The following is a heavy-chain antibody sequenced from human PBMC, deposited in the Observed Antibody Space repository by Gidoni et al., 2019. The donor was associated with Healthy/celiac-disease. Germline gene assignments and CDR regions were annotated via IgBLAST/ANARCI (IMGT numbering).Heavy chain of an antibody. J-gene: IGHJ6*02. CDR1: GFTFSNAW. D-gene: IGHD3-10*01. CDR2: IKSKTDGGTT. CDR3: LMVRGLILGGYYYYGMDV. Sequence: EVQLVESGGGLVKPGGSLRLSCAASGFTFSNAWMSWVRQAPGKGLEWVGRIKSKTDGGTTDYAAPVKGRFTISRDDSKNTLYLQMNSLKTEDTAVYYCLMVRGLILGGYYYYGMDVWGQGTTVTVSS. V-gene: IGHV3-15*01.